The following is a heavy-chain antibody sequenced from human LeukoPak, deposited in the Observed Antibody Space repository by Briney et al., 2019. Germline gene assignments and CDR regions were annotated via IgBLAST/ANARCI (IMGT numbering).Heavy chain of an antibody. V-gene: IGHV3-74*03. Sequence: GALRLSCAASGFTFSSYWMHWVRQAPGKGLVWMSRINSDGSSITYADSVKGRFTISGDNAKNTMYLQMNSLRVEDTAVYYCVREGRVSGYDFDCWGQGTLVTVSS. CDR1: GFTFSSYW. J-gene: IGHJ4*02. D-gene: IGHD5-12*01. CDR3: VREGRVSGYDFDC. CDR2: INSDGSSI.